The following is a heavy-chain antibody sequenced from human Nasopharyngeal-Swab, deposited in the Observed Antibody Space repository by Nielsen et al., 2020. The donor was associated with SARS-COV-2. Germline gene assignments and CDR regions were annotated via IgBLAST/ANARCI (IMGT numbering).Heavy chain of an antibody. CDR1: GFTFSDYY. CDR3: ARGYTGWGY. CDR2: ISSSGSSI. V-gene: IGHV3-11*01. D-gene: IGHD1-26*01. Sequence: GGSLTLSCEVSGFTFSDYYMSWIRQAPGKGLEWISHISSSGSSIYYADSVKGRFTISRDNAKNSVYLQMNSLRGEDTAVYYCARGYTGWGYWGQGTLVTVSS. J-gene: IGHJ4*02.